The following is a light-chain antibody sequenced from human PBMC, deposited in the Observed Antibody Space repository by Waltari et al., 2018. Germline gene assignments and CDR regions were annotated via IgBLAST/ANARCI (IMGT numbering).Light chain of an antibody. CDR2: YDA. CDR1: NIGSKS. CDR3: QSCDSSLRNI. Sequence: SFVLTQPPSVSVAPGQTARITCGENNIGSKSVHWYQQKPGQAPVLVIYYDANRPSGIPERFSGSNSGNTATLTISRVEAGDEADYYCQSCDSSLRNIFGGGTKLTVL. J-gene: IGLJ2*01. V-gene: IGLV3-21*01.